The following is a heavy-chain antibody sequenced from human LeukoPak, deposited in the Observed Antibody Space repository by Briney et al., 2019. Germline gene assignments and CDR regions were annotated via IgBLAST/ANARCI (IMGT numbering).Heavy chain of an antibody. V-gene: IGHV1-2*02. D-gene: IGHD3-10*01. CDR3: AREQMVRGVVSGSGRAPYHYYGMDV. CDR1: GYTFTGYY. Sequence: GASVKVSCKASGYTFTGYYMHWVRQAPGQGLEWMGWINPNSGGTNYAQKFQDRVTMTRDTSISTAYMELSRLRSDDTAVYYCAREQMVRGVVSGSGRAPYHYYGMDVWGQGTTVTVSS. J-gene: IGHJ6*02. CDR2: INPNSGGT.